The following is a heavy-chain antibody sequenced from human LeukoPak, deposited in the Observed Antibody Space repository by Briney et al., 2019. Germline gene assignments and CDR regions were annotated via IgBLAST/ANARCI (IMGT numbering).Heavy chain of an antibody. J-gene: IGHJ6*02. CDR2: IKDDGSEK. CDR3: ARNNGVDV. V-gene: IGHV3-7*03. CDR1: GFTFSSYW. Sequence: PGGSLRLSCAASGFTFSSYWMSWVRQAPGKGLEWVANIKDDGSEKYYVDSVKGRFTISRDDAKNSLYLQMNSLRAEDTALYHCARNNGVDVWGQGTTVIVSS.